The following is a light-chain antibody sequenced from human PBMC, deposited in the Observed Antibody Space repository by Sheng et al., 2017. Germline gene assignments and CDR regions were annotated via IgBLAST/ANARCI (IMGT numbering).Light chain of an antibody. V-gene: IGKV1-9*01. CDR1: QAINIY. Sequence: DIQLTQSPSFLSASVGDRVTITCRASQAINIYLAWYQQKPGKAPNLLIYAADTLQSGVPSRFSGSGSGTDFTLTISSLQPEDSATYYCQQVNSYPRSTFGQGTKLEIK. CDR3: QQVNSYPRST. J-gene: IGKJ2*01. CDR2: AAD.